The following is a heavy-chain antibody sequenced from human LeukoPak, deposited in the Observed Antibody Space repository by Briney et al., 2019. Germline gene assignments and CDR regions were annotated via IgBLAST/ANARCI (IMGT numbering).Heavy chain of an antibody. CDR1: GGSISSSSYY. J-gene: IGHJ4*02. D-gene: IGHD7-27*01. CDR2: IYYSGST. CDR3: ASTSHNWGSSYYFDY. Sequence: KPSETLSLTCTVSGGSISSSSYYWSWIRQPPGKGLEWIVYIYYSGSTNYNPSLKSRVTISVDTSKNQFSLKLSSVTAADTAVYYCASTSHNWGSSYYFDYWGQGTLVTVSS. V-gene: IGHV4-61*05.